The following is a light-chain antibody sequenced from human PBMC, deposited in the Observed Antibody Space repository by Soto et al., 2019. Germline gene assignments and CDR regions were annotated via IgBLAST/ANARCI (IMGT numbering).Light chain of an antibody. CDR3: QVWDSGIDQVV. CDR1: NIGSRS. Sequence: VLTQPPSMSVAPGQTARIACGGNNIGSRSVHWYQQRPGQAPVLVLYDDTDRPSAIPERFSGSNSGNTATLTISGVEAGDEADYYCQVWDSGIDQVVFGGGTKVTVL. J-gene: IGLJ2*01. V-gene: IGLV3-21*02. CDR2: DDT.